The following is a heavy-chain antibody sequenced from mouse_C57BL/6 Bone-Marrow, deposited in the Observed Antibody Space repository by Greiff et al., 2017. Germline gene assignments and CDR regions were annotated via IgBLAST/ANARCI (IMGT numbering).Heavy chain of an antibody. CDR1: GFNFKDDY. V-gene: IGHV14-4*01. J-gene: IGHJ3*01. CDR3: CADLVGLRGFAY. D-gene: IGHD2-4*01. Sequence: EVQLQQSGAELVRPGASVKLSCTASGFNFKDDYMHWVKQRPEQGLEWIGWIYPENGDTEYASKFPGKATITADTSSNTAYLQLSSLTSEDAADYYCCADLVGLRGFAYWGQGTLVTVSA. CDR2: IYPENGDT.